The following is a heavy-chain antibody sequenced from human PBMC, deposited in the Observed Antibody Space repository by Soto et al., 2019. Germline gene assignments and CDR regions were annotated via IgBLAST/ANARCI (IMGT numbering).Heavy chain of an antibody. J-gene: IGHJ4*02. CDR3: AKDHYYGSGSLSVDY. V-gene: IGHV3-30*18. Sequence: GGSLRLSCAASGFTFSSYGMHWVRQAPGKGLEWVAVISYDGSNKYYADSVKGRFTISRDNSKNTLYLQMNSLRAEDTAVYYCAKDHYYGSGSLSVDYWGQGTLVTVSS. D-gene: IGHD3-10*01. CDR1: GFTFSSYG. CDR2: ISYDGSNK.